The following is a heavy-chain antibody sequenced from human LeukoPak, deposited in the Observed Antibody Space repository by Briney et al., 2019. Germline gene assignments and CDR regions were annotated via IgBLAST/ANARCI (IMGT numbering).Heavy chain of an antibody. J-gene: IGHJ6*03. Sequence: SETLSLTCTVSGYSISSGYYWGWIRPPPGKGLEWIGSIYHSGSTYYNPSLKSRVTISVDTSKNQFSLKLSSVTAADTAVYYCARGLKISYYYYYMDVWGKGTTVTVSS. CDR1: GYSISSGYY. V-gene: IGHV4-38-2*02. CDR3: ARGLKISYYYYYMDV. CDR2: IYHSGST.